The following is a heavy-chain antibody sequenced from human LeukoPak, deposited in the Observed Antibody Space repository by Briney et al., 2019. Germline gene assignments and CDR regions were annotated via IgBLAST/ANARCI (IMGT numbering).Heavy chain of an antibody. J-gene: IGHJ4*02. V-gene: IGHV5-51*01. CDR1: GYSFTSYW. CDR3: ARSRYCSSTSCSSEFDY. D-gene: IGHD2-2*01. Sequence: GESLKISCKGSGYSFTSYWIGRVRQMPGKGLEWMGIIYPGDSDTRYSPSFQGQVTISADKSISTAYLQWSSLKASDTAMYYCARSRYCSSTSCSSEFDYWGQGTLVTVSS. CDR2: IYPGDSDT.